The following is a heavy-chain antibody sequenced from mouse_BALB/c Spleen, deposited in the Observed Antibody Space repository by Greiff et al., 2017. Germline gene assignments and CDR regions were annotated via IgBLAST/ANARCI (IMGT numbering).Heavy chain of an antibody. CDR3: ARYRDYAMDY. Sequence: EVKVVESGGGLVKPGGSLKLSCAASGFTFSSYTMSWVRQTPEKRLEWVATISSGGGNTYYPDSVKGRFTISRDNAKNNLYLQMSSLRSEDTALYYCARYRDYAMDYWGQGTSVTVSS. CDR1: GFTFSSYT. V-gene: IGHV5-9*03. CDR2: ISSGGGNT. J-gene: IGHJ4*01.